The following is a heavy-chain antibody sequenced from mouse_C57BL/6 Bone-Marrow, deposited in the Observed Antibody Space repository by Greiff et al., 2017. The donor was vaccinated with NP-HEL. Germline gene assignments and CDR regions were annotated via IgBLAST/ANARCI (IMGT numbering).Heavy chain of an antibody. CDR2: IYPRSGNT. CDR3: ARWGYYAMDY. J-gene: IGHJ4*01. CDR1: GYTFTSYG. V-gene: IGHV1-81*01. Sequence: VQLVESGAELARPGASVKLSCKASGYTFTSYGISWVKQRTGQGLEWIGEIYPRSGNTYYNEKFKGKATLTADKSSSTAYMELRSLTSEDSAVYFCARWGYYAMDYWGQGTSVTVSS.